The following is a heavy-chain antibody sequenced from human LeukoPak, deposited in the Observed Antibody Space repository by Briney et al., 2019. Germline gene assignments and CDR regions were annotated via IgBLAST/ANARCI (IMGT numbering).Heavy chain of an antibody. CDR1: GFTFSSYG. CDR2: ISDDGSNK. Sequence: GGSLRLSCAASGFTFSSYGMHWVRQAPGKGLEWVAVISDDGSNKYYAASVKGRFTISRDNSKNTLYLQMNSLRAEDTAVYYCAKGYCSGGSCFPNWFDPWGQGTLVTVSS. CDR3: AKGYCSGGSCFPNWFDP. V-gene: IGHV3-30*18. J-gene: IGHJ5*02. D-gene: IGHD2-15*01.